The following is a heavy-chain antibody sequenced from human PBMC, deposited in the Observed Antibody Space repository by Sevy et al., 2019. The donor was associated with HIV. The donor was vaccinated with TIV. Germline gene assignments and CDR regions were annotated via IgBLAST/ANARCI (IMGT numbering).Heavy chain of an antibody. CDR2: IKHSGST. V-gene: IGHV4-34*01. D-gene: IGHD6-19*01. J-gene: IGHJ5*02. CDR1: GGSFSGYY. Sequence: SETLSLTCAVYGGSFSGYYWSWIRQPPGKGLEWIGEIKHSGSTNYNPSLKSRVTISVDTSKNQFSLKLSSVTAADTAVYYCASRNSSGWRNWFDPWGQGTLVTVSS. CDR3: ASRNSSGWRNWFDP.